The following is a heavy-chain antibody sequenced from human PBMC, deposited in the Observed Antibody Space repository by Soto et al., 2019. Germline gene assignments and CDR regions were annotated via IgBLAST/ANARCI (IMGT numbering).Heavy chain of an antibody. CDR1: GFTFRTYA. CDR3: ATVAGATMYYFDS. V-gene: IGHV3-23*01. D-gene: IGHD1-1*01. CDR2: ISGSGGST. Sequence: GGSLRLXCAASGFTFRTYAMSWVRQAPGKGLEWVSAISGSGGSTYYAESVKGRFTISRDNSKNTLYLQMNSLRAEDTALYYCATVAGATMYYFDSWGQGTLVTVSS. J-gene: IGHJ4*02.